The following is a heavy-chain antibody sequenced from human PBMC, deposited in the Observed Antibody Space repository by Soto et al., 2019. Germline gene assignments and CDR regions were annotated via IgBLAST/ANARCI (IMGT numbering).Heavy chain of an antibody. J-gene: IGHJ4*02. CDR1: GFMFSNHG. CDR3: ERGETSNEEAPDY. CDR2: IWSDGNNR. V-gene: IGHV3-33*01. Sequence: QVQLVESGGGVVQPGRSLRLSCAASGFMFSNHGMHWVRQAPGKGLEWVAVIWSDGNNRYYADSVKGRFTISRDNSKNTLYLQMNILRPEDTDVYDCERGETSNEEAPDYWGQGTLVTVSS.